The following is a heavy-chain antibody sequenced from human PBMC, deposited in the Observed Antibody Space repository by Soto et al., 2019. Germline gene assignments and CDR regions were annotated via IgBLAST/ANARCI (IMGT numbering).Heavy chain of an antibody. CDR3: AEYNIPYELPVSAFRLNRSSDL. D-gene: IGHD1-1*01. Sequence: PPGKGLEWIGSIYYSGSTYYNPSLKSRVTISVDISKSQFSLRLTSVTAADTAFFFQAEYNIPYELPVSAFRLNRSSDL. V-gene: IGHV4-39*07. CDR2: IYYSGST. J-gene: IGHJ2*01.